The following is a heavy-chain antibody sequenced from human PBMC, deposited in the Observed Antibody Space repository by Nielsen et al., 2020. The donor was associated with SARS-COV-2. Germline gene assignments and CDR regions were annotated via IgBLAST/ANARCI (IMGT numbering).Heavy chain of an antibody. CDR3: AKDPRLSAAGTLDY. J-gene: IGHJ4*02. D-gene: IGHD6-13*01. V-gene: IGHV3-30*18. CDR2: ISYDGSNK. CDR1: GFTFSSYG. Sequence: GESLKISCAASGFTFSSYGMHWVRQAPGKGLEWVAVISYDGSNKYYADSVKGRFTISRDNSKNTLYLQMNSLRAEDTAVYYCAKDPRLSAAGTLDYWGQGTLVTVSS.